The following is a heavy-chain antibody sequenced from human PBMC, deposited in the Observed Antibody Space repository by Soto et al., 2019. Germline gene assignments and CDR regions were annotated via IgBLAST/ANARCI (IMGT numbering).Heavy chain of an antibody. Sequence: SVKVSCKASGGTFSSYTISWVRQGPGQGLEWMGRIIPILGIANYAQKFQGRVTITADKSTSTAYMELSSLRSEDTAVYYCARDPRGHCSGGSCSSNWGQGTLVTVSS. J-gene: IGHJ4*02. CDR2: IIPILGIA. D-gene: IGHD2-15*01. CDR3: ARDPRGHCSGGSCSSN. CDR1: GGTFSSYT. V-gene: IGHV1-69*04.